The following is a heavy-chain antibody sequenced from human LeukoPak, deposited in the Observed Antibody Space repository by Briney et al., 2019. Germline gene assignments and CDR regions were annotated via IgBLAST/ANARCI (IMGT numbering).Heavy chain of an antibody. CDR3: ARDCSGGSCYDGVDY. J-gene: IGHJ4*02. V-gene: IGHV1-18*01. CDR1: DDTFTRYG. D-gene: IGHD2-15*01. Sequence: GASVKVSCKASDDTFTRYGIGWVRQAPGQGLEWMGWISGYNGNIKYQQKLQGRVTMTTDTSTSTAYMELRSLRSDDTAIYYCARDCSGGSCYDGVDYWGQGTLVTVSS. CDR2: ISGYNGNI.